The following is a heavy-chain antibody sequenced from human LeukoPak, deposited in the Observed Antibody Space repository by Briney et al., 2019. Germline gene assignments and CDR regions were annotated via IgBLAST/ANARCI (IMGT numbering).Heavy chain of an antibody. CDR3: ATCSSTSCYRRNAFDI. D-gene: IGHD2-2*01. CDR1: GYTLTELS. J-gene: IGHJ3*02. Sequence: ASVKVSCTVSGYTLTELSMHWVRQAPGKGLEWMGGFDPEDGETIYAQKFQGRVTMTEDTSTDTAYMELSSLRSEDTAVYYCATCSSTSCYRRNAFDIWGQGTMVTVSS. V-gene: IGHV1-24*01. CDR2: FDPEDGET.